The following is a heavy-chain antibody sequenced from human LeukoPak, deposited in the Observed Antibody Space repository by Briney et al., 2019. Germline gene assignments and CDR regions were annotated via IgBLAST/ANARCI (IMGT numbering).Heavy chain of an antibody. V-gene: IGHV1-69*05. CDR1: GGTFSSYA. Sequence: ASVKVSCKASGGTFSSYAISWVRQAPGQGLEWMGGIIPIFGTANYAQKFQGRVTMTRDTSISTAYMELSRLRSDDTAVYYCARASYYDILTGYSGILDYWGQGTLVTVSS. J-gene: IGHJ4*02. CDR2: IIPIFGTA. D-gene: IGHD3-9*01. CDR3: ARASYYDILTGYSGILDY.